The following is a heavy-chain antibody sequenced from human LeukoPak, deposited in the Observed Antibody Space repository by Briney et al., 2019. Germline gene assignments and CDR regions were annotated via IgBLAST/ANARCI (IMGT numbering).Heavy chain of an antibody. D-gene: IGHD6-13*01. CDR2: INPKSGGT. V-gene: IGHV1-2*02. CDR1: GYTFTGYY. Sequence: ASVKVSCKASGYTFTGYYMHWVRQAPGQGLELMGWINPKSGGTNYEQKFQGRVTMARDTSITTAYMELSRLRSDDTAVYYCATWSSSWSAFDLWGQGTMVAVSS. J-gene: IGHJ3*01. CDR3: ATWSSSWSAFDL.